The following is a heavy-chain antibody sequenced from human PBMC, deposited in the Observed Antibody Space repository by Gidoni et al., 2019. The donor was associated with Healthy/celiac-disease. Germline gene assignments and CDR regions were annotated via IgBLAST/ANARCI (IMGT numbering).Heavy chain of an antibody. CDR2: IYYSGST. V-gene: IGHV4-39*01. Sequence: QLQLQESGPGLVKPSETLSLTCTVSGCSISSSSYYWGWIRQPPGKGLEWIGSIYYSGSTYYNPSLKSRVTISVDTSKNQFSLKLSSVTAADTAVYYCARHWAVWDFWSGPGGVDYWGQGTLVTVSS. CDR3: ARHWAVWDFWSGPGGVDY. D-gene: IGHD3-3*01. CDR1: GCSISSSSYY. J-gene: IGHJ4*02.